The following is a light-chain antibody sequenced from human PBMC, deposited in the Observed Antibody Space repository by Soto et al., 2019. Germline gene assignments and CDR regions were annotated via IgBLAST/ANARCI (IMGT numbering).Light chain of an antibody. CDR1: RDISNS. V-gene: IGKV1-12*01. Sequence: DIQMPQSPSSVSASVGDRLTITCRASRDISNSLAWYQQTPGKAPKLLLRGASSLHRGVPSRFSGGGAGTEFTLTISSLQPEDFATYYCQQTSAFPRTFGQGPKVDVK. CDR3: QQTSAFPRT. CDR2: GAS. J-gene: IGKJ2*01.